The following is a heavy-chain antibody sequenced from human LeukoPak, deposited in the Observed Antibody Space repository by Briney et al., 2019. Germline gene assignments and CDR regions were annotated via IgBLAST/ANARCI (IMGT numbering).Heavy chain of an antibody. CDR1: GGTFSSYA. Sequence: ASVKVSCKASGGTFSSYAISWVRQAPGQGLEWMGRIIPILGIANYAQKFQGRVTITADKSTSTAYMELSSLRSEDTAVYYCAREGYSSSSAPKVNWFDPWGQGTLVTVSS. CDR2: IIPILGIA. J-gene: IGHJ5*02. V-gene: IGHV1-69*04. CDR3: AREGYSSSSAPKVNWFDP. D-gene: IGHD6-6*01.